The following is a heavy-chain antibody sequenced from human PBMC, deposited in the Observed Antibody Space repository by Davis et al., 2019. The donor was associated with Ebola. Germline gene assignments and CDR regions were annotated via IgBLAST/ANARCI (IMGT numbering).Heavy chain of an antibody. Sequence: PGGSLRLSCAASGFTFSSYAMSWVRQAPGKGLEWVSAISGSGGSTYYADSVKGRFTISRDNSKNTLYLQMNSLRAEDTAVYYCAKDRYYYDSSGPLDPWGQGTLVTVSS. J-gene: IGHJ5*02. CDR1: GFTFSSYA. CDR3: AKDRYYYDSSGPLDP. D-gene: IGHD3-22*01. V-gene: IGHV3-23*01. CDR2: ISGSGGST.